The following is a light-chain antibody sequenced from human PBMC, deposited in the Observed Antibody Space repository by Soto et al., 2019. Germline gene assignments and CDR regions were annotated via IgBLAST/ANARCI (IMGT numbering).Light chain of an antibody. CDR3: QHRSNWPQIT. Sequence: EIVLTQSPATLSLSPGERVTLSCRASQSISSYLVWYQQKPGQAPRLLIYDASNRATGIPARFSGSGSGTDFTFTISSLEPEDFAVYYCQHRSNWPQITFGQGTRLEIK. CDR1: QSISSY. J-gene: IGKJ5*01. CDR2: DAS. V-gene: IGKV3-11*01.